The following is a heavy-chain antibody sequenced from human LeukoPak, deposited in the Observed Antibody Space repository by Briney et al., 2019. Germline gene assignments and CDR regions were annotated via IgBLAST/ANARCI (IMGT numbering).Heavy chain of an antibody. CDR3: AKSDWNYLGAFDI. Sequence: GRSLRLSCAASGFTFDDYAMHWVRQAPGKGLEWVSAISGSGGSTYYADSVKGRFTISRDNSKNTLYLQMNSLRAEDTAVYYCAKSDWNYLGAFDIWGQGTMVTVSS. V-gene: IGHV3-23*01. D-gene: IGHD1-7*01. J-gene: IGHJ3*02. CDR1: GFTFDDYA. CDR2: ISGSGGST.